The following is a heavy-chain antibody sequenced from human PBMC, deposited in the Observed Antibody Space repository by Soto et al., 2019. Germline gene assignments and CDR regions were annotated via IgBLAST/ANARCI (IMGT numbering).Heavy chain of an antibody. D-gene: IGHD6-25*01. Sequence: ASVKVSCKASGYTFTSYGISWVRQAPGQGLEWMGWISAYNGNTNYAQKLQGRVTMTTDTSTSTAYMELRSLRSDDTAVYYCARDQRPPLGPYYAMDVWGQGTTVTVS. V-gene: IGHV1-18*01. CDR3: ARDQRPPLGPYYAMDV. CDR2: ISAYNGNT. CDR1: GYTFTSYG. J-gene: IGHJ6*02.